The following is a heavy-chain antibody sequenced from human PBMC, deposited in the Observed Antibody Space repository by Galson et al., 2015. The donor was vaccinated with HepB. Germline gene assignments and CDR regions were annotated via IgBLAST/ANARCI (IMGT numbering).Heavy chain of an antibody. D-gene: IGHD3-10*01. V-gene: IGHV3-7*05. CDR3: ARVKRGEWYSYYYYGMDV. Sequence: SLRLSCAASGFIFSTYWMHWVRQAPGKELEWVANIKEDGSGKNYVDSVKGRFTISRDNAKNSLYLQMNSLRAEDTAVYYCARVKRGEWYSYYYYGMDVWGQGTTVTVSS. CDR1: GFIFSTYW. CDR2: IKEDGSGK. J-gene: IGHJ6*02.